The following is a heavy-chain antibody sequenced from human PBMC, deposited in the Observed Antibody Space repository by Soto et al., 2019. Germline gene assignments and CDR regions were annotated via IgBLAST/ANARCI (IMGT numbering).Heavy chain of an antibody. CDR2: INHSGST. V-gene: IGHV4-34*01. Sequence: PSETLSLTCTVSGGSFSGYYWSWIRQPPGKGLEWIGEINHSGSTNYNPSLKSRVTISVDTSKNQFSLKLSSVTAADAAVYYCARMLGYCSGGSCYPDTPNWFDPWGQGTLVTVSS. J-gene: IGHJ5*02. CDR3: ARMLGYCSGGSCYPDTPNWFDP. D-gene: IGHD2-15*01. CDR1: GGSFSGYY.